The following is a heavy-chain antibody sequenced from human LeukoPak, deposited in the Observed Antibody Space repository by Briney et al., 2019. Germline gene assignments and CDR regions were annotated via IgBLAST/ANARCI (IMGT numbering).Heavy chain of an antibody. CDR1: GFTFSSYE. V-gene: IGHV3-48*03. J-gene: IGHJ5*02. CDR2: ISSSGSTI. CDR3: ARGMAVHSGSYP. Sequence: GGSLRLSCAASGFTFSSYEMNWVRQASGKGLEWVSYISSSGSTIYYADSVKGRFTISRDNAKNSLYLQMNSLRAEDTAVYYCARGMAVHSGSYPWGQGTLVTVSS. D-gene: IGHD1-26*01.